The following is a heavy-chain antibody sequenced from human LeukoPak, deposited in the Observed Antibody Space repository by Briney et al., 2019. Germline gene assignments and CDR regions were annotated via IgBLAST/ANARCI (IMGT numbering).Heavy chain of an antibody. CDR1: GYTFTSYA. CDR3: ARDKDVGGSGSYYNDHFDY. Sequence: ASVKVSCKASGYTFTSYAMHWVRQAPGQRLEWMGWINAGNGNTKYSQKFQGRVTITRDTSASTAYMELSSLRSEDTAVYYCARDKDVGGSGSYYNDHFDYGGQGTLVTVSS. CDR2: INAGNGNT. V-gene: IGHV1-3*01. J-gene: IGHJ4*02. D-gene: IGHD3-10*01.